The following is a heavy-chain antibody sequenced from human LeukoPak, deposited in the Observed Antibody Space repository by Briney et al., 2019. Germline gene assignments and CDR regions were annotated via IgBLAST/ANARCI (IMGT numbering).Heavy chain of an antibody. Sequence: PGGSLRLSCAASGFTFSTYWMHWVRQAPGEGLVWVSRIHTDGSSTNYADSVRGRFTISRDNAKNTLYLQMNSLRAEDTALYYCARVSDISVAAYFDYWGQGTLVTVSS. CDR1: GFTFSTYW. CDR3: ARVSDISVAAYFDY. V-gene: IGHV3-74*01. J-gene: IGHJ4*02. CDR2: IHTDGSST. D-gene: IGHD6-19*01.